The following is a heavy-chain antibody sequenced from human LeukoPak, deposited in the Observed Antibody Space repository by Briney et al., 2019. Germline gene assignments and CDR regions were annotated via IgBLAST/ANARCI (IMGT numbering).Heavy chain of an antibody. CDR3: ARGWLAETTVVTPYNY. D-gene: IGHD4-23*01. Sequence: GASVKVSCKASGGTFSSYDISWVRQAPGQGLEWMGGITPMFGTAKYAQKFQGRVTITAVESMSTAYMELSSLRSEDTAVYYCARGWLAETTVVTPYNYWGQGTLVTVCS. V-gene: IGHV1-69*13. CDR2: ITPMFGTA. J-gene: IGHJ4*02. CDR1: GGTFSSYD.